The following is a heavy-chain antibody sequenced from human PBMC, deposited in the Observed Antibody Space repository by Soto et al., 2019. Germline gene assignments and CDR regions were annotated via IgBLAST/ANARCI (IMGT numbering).Heavy chain of an antibody. D-gene: IGHD3-3*01. Sequence: SETLSLTCAVYGGSVNGYYWNWIRQPPGKGLEWIGEINHTGGTHYNPSLKSRVTMSVDTSKNQFSLRLSSVTVADTAIYYCATRITVFGLLIPPFDPWGQGTQVTVSS. J-gene: IGHJ5*02. V-gene: IGHV4-34*01. CDR3: ATRITVFGLLIPPFDP. CDR1: GGSVNGYY. CDR2: INHTGGT.